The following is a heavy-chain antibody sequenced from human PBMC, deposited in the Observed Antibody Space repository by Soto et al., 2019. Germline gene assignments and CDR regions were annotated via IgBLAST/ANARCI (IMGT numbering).Heavy chain of an antibody. J-gene: IGHJ6*02. Sequence: SVKVSCKASGGTLSSYTFSWVRQAPGQGLEWMGRVIPNLGVTNYAKKFQGRFTIVVDTSTSTAYMELNSLRYEDTAVYYCARDHIPDIAVAHPYYYYYGMDVWGQGTTVTVSS. CDR2: VIPNLGVT. D-gene: IGHD6-19*01. V-gene: IGHV1-69*04. CDR1: GGTLSSYT. CDR3: ARDHIPDIAVAHPYYYYYGMDV.